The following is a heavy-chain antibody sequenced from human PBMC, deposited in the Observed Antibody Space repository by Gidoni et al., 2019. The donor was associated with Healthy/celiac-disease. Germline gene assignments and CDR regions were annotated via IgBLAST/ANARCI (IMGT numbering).Heavy chain of an antibody. D-gene: IGHD3-10*01. CDR2: IYSGGST. V-gene: IGHV3-53*01. CDR1: GFTVSSNS. Sequence: EVQLVESGGGLIQPGGALRLSCAASGFTVSSNSLSWVRQAPGKGLGWVSVIYSGGSTYYADSVKGRFTISRDNSKNTLYLQMNSLRAEDTAVYYCARALSGYPSGSYGMDVWGQGTTVTVSS. J-gene: IGHJ6*02. CDR3: ARALSGYPSGSYGMDV.